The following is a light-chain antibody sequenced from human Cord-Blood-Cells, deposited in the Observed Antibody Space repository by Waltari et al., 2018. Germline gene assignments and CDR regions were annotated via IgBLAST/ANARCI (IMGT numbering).Light chain of an antibody. J-gene: IGLJ1*01. CDR2: DVS. Sequence: QSALTQPASVSGSPGQTITISCTGTSIDGRGYNSASWYQQHPGKAPKLMIYDVSNRPSGVSNRFSGSKSGNTASLTISGLQAEDEADYYCSSYTSSSTYVFGTGTKVTVL. CDR1: SIDGRGYNS. CDR3: SSYTSSSTYV. V-gene: IGLV2-14*01.